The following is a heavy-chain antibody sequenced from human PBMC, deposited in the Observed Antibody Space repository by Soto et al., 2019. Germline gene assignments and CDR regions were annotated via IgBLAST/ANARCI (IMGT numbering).Heavy chain of an antibody. Sequence: SVKVSCKASGGTFSSYAISWVRQAPGQGLEWMGGIIPIFGTANYAQKFQGRVTITADESTSTAYMELSSLRSEDTAVYYCARGRSAVADYYYYGMDVWGQGTTVPVSS. CDR2: IIPIFGTA. V-gene: IGHV1-69*13. CDR1: GGTFSSYA. D-gene: IGHD6-19*01. CDR3: ARGRSAVADYYYYGMDV. J-gene: IGHJ6*02.